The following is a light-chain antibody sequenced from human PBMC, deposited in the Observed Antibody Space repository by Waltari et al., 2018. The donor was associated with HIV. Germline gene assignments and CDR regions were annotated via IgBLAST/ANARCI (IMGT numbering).Light chain of an antibody. CDR2: DVN. CDR1: SSDIGYFNY. V-gene: IGLV2-8*01. Sequence: QSALTQPPSASGSPGQSVTVSCPGTSSDIGYFNYVSWYQPHPGKAPKRLIYDVNKRPSGVPDRFAASKSGATASLTVSGLLAEDEADYYCAAYAGNNIVIFGGGTKVTV. CDR3: AAYAGNNIVI. J-gene: IGLJ2*01.